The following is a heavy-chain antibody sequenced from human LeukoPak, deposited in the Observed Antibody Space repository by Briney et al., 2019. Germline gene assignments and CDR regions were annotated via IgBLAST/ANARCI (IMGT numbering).Heavy chain of an antibody. CDR1: GFTFSSYE. J-gene: IGHJ6*04. V-gene: IGHV3-48*03. CDR3: AREERYYYGSGSSTVYGMDV. D-gene: IGHD3-10*01. Sequence: PGGSLRLSCAASGFTFSSYEMNWVRQAPGKGLEWVSYISSSGSTIYYADSVKGRFTISRDNAKNSLYLQMNSLRAEDTAVYYCAREERYYYGSGSSTVYGMDVWGKGTTVTVSS. CDR2: ISSSGSTI.